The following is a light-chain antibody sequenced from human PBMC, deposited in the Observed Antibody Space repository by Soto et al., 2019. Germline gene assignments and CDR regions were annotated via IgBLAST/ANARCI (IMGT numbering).Light chain of an antibody. V-gene: IGKV1-5*01. J-gene: IGKJ1*01. CDR2: DAS. Sequence: DIQMTQSPSTLSASVGDRVTITCRVSQSISNWLAWYQQKPGKAPKVLIYDASSLQSGVPSRFSGSGSGTEFTLTISSLQPDDFATYYCQQYYSYSTFGQGTRWIS. CDR3: QQYYSYST. CDR1: QSISNW.